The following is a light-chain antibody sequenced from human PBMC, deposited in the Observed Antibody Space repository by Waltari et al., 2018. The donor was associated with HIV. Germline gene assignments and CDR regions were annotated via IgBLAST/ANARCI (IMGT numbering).Light chain of an antibody. V-gene: IGLV3-25*03. J-gene: IGLJ3*02. CDR2: KDI. CDR3: QSTDHDGTWV. Sequence: SYKLTQTPSVSVSPGQTARINCPSGALPKKFSSWYRQKPGQAPVLLTYKDIERPSGIPERISGSRSGTGVTLTISGVQAEDEADYYCQSTDHDGTWVFGGGTKLTVL. CDR1: ALPKKF.